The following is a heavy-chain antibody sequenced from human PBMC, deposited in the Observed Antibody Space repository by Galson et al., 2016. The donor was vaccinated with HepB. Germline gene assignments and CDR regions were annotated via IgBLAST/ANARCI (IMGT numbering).Heavy chain of an antibody. CDR1: GFFFSNYG. CDR2: VSYDGYSK. J-gene: IGHJ6*02. Sequence: SLRLSCAASGFFFSNYGMHWVRQAPGKGLAWVEVVSYDGYSKYYADSVKGRFTIYRDNSKTTMYLQMNSLRVEDTAVYYCAKDVYTSGSEYGMDVWGQGTTVTVSS. CDR3: AKDVYTSGSEYGMDV. V-gene: IGHV3-30*18. D-gene: IGHD3-10*01.